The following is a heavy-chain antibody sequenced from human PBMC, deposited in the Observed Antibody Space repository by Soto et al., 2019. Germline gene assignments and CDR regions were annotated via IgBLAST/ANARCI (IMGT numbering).Heavy chain of an antibody. J-gene: IGHJ4*02. CDR1: GFTFSSYA. CDR3: ARDLRGSGYFDY. Sequence: QVQLVESGGGVVQPGRSLRLSCAASGFTFSSYAMHWVRQAPGKGPEWVAVISYDGSNKYYADSVKGRVTISRDNSKNTLYLQMNSLRAEDTAVYYCARDLRGSGYFDYWGQGTLVTVSS. V-gene: IGHV3-30-3*01. CDR2: ISYDGSNK. D-gene: IGHD3-16*01.